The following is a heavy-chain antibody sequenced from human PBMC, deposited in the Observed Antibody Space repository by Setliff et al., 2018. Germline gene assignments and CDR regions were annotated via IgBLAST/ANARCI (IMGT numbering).Heavy chain of an antibody. CDR2: MYYSGKT. V-gene: IGHV4-34*01. Sequence: LSLTCAVYGGSFSGYSWSWIRQPPGKGLEWIGTMYYSGKTFYMPSLQSRVTISADTSTNQLSLKLSSVTAADTAVYYCARAGGGYNTWGQGTLVTVSS. CDR3: ARAGGGYNT. D-gene: IGHD5-12*01. J-gene: IGHJ5*02. CDR1: GGSFSGYS.